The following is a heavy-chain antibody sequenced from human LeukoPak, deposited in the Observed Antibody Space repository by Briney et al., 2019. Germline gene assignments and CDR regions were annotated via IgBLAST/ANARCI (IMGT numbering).Heavy chain of an antibody. V-gene: IGHV1-3*01. D-gene: IGHD1-26*01. CDR1: GYIFTNYA. CDR2: INAGNGNT. CDR3: ARSQTYSGSYYPFDY. Sequence: GASVKVSCKASGYIFTNYAVHWVRQAPGHRLEWMGWINAGNGNTKYSPKFQGRVTITRDISASTAYMEVSSLRSEDTAVYYCARSQTYSGSYYPFDYWGQGTLVTVSS. J-gene: IGHJ4*02.